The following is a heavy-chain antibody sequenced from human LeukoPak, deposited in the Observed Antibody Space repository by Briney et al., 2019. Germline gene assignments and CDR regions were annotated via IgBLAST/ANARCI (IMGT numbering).Heavy chain of an antibody. CDR1: GGSFSGYY. J-gene: IGHJ4*02. D-gene: IGHD4-17*01. Sequence: SETLSLTCAVYGGSFSGYYWSWIRQPPGKGLEWIGEINHSGSTNYNPSLKSRVTISVDTSKNQFSLKLSSVTAADTAVYYCARYRSSHDYGDYVPPFDYWGQGTLVTVSS. CDR2: INHSGST. CDR3: ARYRSSHDYGDYVPPFDY. V-gene: IGHV4-34*01.